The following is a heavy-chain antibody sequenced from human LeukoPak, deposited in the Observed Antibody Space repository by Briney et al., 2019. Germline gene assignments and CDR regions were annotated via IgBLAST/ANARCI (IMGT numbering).Heavy chain of an antibody. CDR3: ARGGRFLEWLPTNYYYYGMDV. D-gene: IGHD3-3*01. CDR1: GGSIRSYY. Sequence: SETLSLTCTVSGGSIRSYYWSWIRQPAGKGLEWIGRIYTSGSTNYNPSLKSRVTMSVDTSKNQFSLKLSSVTAADTAVYYCARGGRFLEWLPTNYYYYGMDVWGQGTTVTVSS. V-gene: IGHV4-4*07. J-gene: IGHJ6*02. CDR2: IYTSGST.